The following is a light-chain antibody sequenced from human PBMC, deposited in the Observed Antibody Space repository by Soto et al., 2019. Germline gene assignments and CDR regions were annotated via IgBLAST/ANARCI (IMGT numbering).Light chain of an antibody. V-gene: IGLV2-11*01. Sequence: QSALTQPRSVSGSPGQSVTLSCPGTSSDVGGYNYVSWYQQRPGKAPNLMIYDVSQRPSGVPDRFAGSKSGNTASLSISGLQAEDEADYCRGSYAGSYTYVVFGGGTKLTVL. J-gene: IGLJ2*01. CDR2: DVS. CDR1: SSDVGGYNY. CDR3: GSYAGSYTYVV.